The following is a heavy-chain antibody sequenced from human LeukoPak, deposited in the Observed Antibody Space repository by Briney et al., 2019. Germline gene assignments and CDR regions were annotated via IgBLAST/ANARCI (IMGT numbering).Heavy chain of an antibody. CDR1: GGSFSGYY. D-gene: IGHD4-17*01. CDR3: ARISYGDYGDY. J-gene: IGHJ4*02. V-gene: IGHV4-34*01. CDR2: INHSGST. Sequence: SETLSLTCAVYGGSFSGYYWSWIRQPPGKGLEWIGEINHSGSTNYNPSLKSRDTISVDTSKNQFSLKLSSVTAADTAVYYCARISYGDYGDYWGQGTLVTVSS.